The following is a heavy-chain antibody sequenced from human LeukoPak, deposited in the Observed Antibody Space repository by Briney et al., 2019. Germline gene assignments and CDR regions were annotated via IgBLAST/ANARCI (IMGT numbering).Heavy chain of an antibody. CDR1: GGSISSSNW. D-gene: IGHD3-3*01. CDR3: ARGTFWSGYYHDY. J-gene: IGHJ4*02. V-gene: IGHV4-4*02. CDR2: IYHSGST. Sequence: ASETLSLTCAVSGGSISSSNWWSWVRQPPGKGLEWIGEIYHSGSTNYNPSLKSRVTISLNTSKTQFSLKLSSVTAADTAVYYCARGTFWSGYYHDYWGQGTLVTVSS.